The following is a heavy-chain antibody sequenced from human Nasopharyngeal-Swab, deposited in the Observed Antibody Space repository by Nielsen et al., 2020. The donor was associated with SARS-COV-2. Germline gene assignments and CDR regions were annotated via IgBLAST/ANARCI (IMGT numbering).Heavy chain of an antibody. CDR3: AKEFDSSGWYGVDY. CDR1: GFTFSSFA. CDR2: ITASGNTT. D-gene: IGHD6-19*01. V-gene: IGHV3-23*01. Sequence: GESLKISCAASGFTFSSFAMSWVRQAPGKGLEWVSLITASGNTTYNADSVKGRFTISRDNSKNTLYLQMNSLRAEDTALYYCAKEFDSSGWYGVDYWGQGTLVTVSS. J-gene: IGHJ4*02.